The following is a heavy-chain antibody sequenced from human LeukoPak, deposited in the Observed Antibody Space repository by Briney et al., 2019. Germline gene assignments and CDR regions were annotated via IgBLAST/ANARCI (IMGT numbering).Heavy chain of an antibody. Sequence: QSGGSLRLSCAASGFTFSSYGMHWVRQAPGKGLEWVAFIRYDESHEYYADSVKGRFTISRDNSKNTLYLQMNSLRAEDTAVYYCAKDQRYYFDYWGQGTLVTVSS. J-gene: IGHJ4*02. V-gene: IGHV3-30*02. CDR3: AKDQRYYFDY. CDR1: GFTFSSYG. CDR2: IRYDESHE.